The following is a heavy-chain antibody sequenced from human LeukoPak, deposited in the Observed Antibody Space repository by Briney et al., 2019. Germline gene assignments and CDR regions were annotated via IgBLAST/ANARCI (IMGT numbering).Heavy chain of an antibody. CDR2: ICSGGST. V-gene: IGHV3-53*03. J-gene: IGHJ3*02. D-gene: IGHD1-26*01. CDR1: GFTVSSDY. CDR3: ARGQSYYEAFDI. Sequence: GETLKISCAASGFTVSSDYMSWVRQPPGKGLEWVSVICSGGSTNYADSVKGRFTISRDNSKNTLHLQMNSLRVEDTAVYYCARGQSYYEAFDIWGQGTMVTVSS.